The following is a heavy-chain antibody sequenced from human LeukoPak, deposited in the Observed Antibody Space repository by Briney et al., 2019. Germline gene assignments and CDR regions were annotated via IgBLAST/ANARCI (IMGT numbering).Heavy chain of an antibody. CDR1: GFTFSTFA. J-gene: IGHJ4*02. CDR3: AKDIEIVVVAATGFDY. D-gene: IGHD2-15*01. Sequence: GGSLRLSCAASGFTFSTFAMIWVRQPPGKGLEWVSSIFPSGGEIHYADSVRGRFTISRDNSKSTLSLQMNSLRAEDTAVYYCAKDIEIVVVAATGFDYWGQGTLVTVSS. V-gene: IGHV3-23*01. CDR2: IFPSGGEI.